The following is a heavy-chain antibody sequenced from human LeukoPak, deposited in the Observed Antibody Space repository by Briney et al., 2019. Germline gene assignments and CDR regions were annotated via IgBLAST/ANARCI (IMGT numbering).Heavy chain of an antibody. V-gene: IGHV3-48*01. CDR2: ISSSSSTI. Sequence: GGSLRLSCAASGFTFSSYAMSWVRQAPGKGLEWVSYISSSSSTIYYADSVKGRFTISRDNAKNSLYLQMNSLRAEDTAVYFCARDPEIFRYWGQGTLVTVSS. CDR1: GFTFSSYA. D-gene: IGHD3-3*01. J-gene: IGHJ4*02. CDR3: ARDPEIFRY.